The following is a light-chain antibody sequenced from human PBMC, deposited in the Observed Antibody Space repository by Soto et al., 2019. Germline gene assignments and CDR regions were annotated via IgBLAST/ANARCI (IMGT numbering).Light chain of an antibody. V-gene: IGKV3-20*01. Sequence: EIVLTQSPGTLSLSPGERATLSCRARQSVTSNYLAWYQLKPGQAPRLLIYAASNTATGIPDRFSGSGSGTDFTLSISRLEPEDFAVYYCQQYGSTPSITFGQGTRLEIK. CDR3: QQYGSTPSIT. J-gene: IGKJ5*01. CDR2: AAS. CDR1: QSVTSNY.